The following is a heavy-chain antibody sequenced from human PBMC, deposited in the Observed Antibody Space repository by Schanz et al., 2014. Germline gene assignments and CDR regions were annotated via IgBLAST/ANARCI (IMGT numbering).Heavy chain of an antibody. Sequence: QVQLQESGPGLVKPSETLSLTCSVSGGSIRTYFWAWIRQPPGKGLEWIGFIYYSGSTNYNPSLKSRVTISFPVPKTHFPLTLTSVPAADTGVYYCARQYSGWSRFDPWSQGIRVTVSS. CDR2: IYYSGST. CDR1: GGSIRTYF. D-gene: IGHD6-19*01. V-gene: IGHV4-59*08. J-gene: IGHJ5*02. CDR3: ARQYSGWSRFDP.